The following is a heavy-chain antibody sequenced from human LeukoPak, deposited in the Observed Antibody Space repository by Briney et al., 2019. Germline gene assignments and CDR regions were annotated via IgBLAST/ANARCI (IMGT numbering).Heavy chain of an antibody. CDR2: IKQDGSEK. Sequence: GGSLRLSCAASGFTFSNYWMSWVRQAPGKGLEWVANIKQDGSEKYYVNSVKGRFTISRDNAKNSLYLQMNSLRAEDTAVYYCAKGWGSGSYEYYFDYWGQGTLVTVSS. J-gene: IGHJ4*02. D-gene: IGHD1-26*01. CDR3: AKGWGSGSYEYYFDY. CDR1: GFTFSNYW. V-gene: IGHV3-7*03.